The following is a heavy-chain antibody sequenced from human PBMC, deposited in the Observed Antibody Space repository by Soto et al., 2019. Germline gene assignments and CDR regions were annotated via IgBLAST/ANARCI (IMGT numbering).Heavy chain of an antibody. CDR3: ARDHREAVAGTVFGY. CDR1: GYTFTSYG. J-gene: IGHJ4*02. CDR2: ISAYNGNT. Sequence: SVKVSCKASGYTFTSYGISWVRQAPGQGLEWMGWISAYNGNTNYAQKLQGRVTMTTDTSTSTAYMELRSLRSDDTAVYYCARDHREAVAGTVFGYRGQGTLVTVSS. V-gene: IGHV1-18*01. D-gene: IGHD6-19*01.